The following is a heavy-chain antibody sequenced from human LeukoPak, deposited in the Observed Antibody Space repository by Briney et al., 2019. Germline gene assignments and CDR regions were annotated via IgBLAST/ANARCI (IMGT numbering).Heavy chain of an antibody. CDR3: AKVASSWYYFDY. CDR2: ISGSGGST. V-gene: IGHV3-23*01. J-gene: IGHJ4*02. Sequence: GGSLRLSCAASGFTFRSYTMSWVRQAPGKGLEWVSAISGSGGSTYYADSVKGRFTISRDNSKNTLYLQMNSLRAEDTAVYYCAKVASSWYYFDYWGQGTLVTVSS. CDR1: GFTFRSYT. D-gene: IGHD6-13*01.